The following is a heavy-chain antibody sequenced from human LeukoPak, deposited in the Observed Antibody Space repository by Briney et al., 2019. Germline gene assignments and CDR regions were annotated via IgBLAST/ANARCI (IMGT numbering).Heavy chain of an antibody. V-gene: IGHV1-2*06. Sequence: ASVKVSCKASGYTFTDFYMHGGRQAPGQGLGWMGRINPGSGGTNYAQTLQGRVSMTWDTSISTAYMELRRLTSDDTAVYYCARYGSPYYFVDYWGQGTLVTVSS. CDR2: INPGSGGT. D-gene: IGHD2/OR15-2a*01. CDR3: ARYGSPYYFVDY. J-gene: IGHJ4*02. CDR1: GYTFTDFY.